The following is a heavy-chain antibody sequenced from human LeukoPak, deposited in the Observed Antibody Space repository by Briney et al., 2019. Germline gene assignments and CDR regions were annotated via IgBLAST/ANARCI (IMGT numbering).Heavy chain of an antibody. Sequence: PSETLSLICTVSGGSISSYYWSWSRQPPGKGLEWIGYIYYSGSTNYNPSLKSRVTISVDTSKNQFSLKLSSVTAADTAVYYCARAGDYYDSSGYYFDYWGQGTLVTVSS. J-gene: IGHJ4*02. CDR1: GGSISSYY. V-gene: IGHV4-59*01. CDR3: ARAGDYYDSSGYYFDY. D-gene: IGHD3-22*01. CDR2: IYYSGST.